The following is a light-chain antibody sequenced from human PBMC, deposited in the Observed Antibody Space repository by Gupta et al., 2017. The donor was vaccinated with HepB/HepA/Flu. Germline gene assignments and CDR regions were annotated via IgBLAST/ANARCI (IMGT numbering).Light chain of an antibody. J-gene: IGLJ3*02. CDR1: NSNIGHYY. Sequence: QSALTHPPSVSGTPGQGVTMSSTGRNSNIGHYYVCWYQQLSGTAPKLVIYGNNYLSSGVADRFSGSKSGTSAALTISGVRSEDEADYYCADWDDSLHGGVFGGGTKLTVL. CDR3: ADWDDSLHGGV. V-gene: IGLV1-47*01. CDR2: GNN.